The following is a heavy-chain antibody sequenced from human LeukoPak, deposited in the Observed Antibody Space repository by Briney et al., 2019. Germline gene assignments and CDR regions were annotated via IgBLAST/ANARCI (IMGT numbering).Heavy chain of an antibody. CDR2: IYYSGST. Sequence: SETLSLTCTVSGGSISSSNYYWGWIRQPPGKGLEWIGYIYYSGSTNYNPSLKSRLSISLNTSKNQFSLKLSSVTAADTAVYYCARGQEVEHTSMITDPYYFDYWGQGTLVTVSS. CDR3: ARGQEVEHTSMITDPYYFDY. D-gene: IGHD5-18*01. V-gene: IGHV4-61*05. CDR1: GGSISSSNYY. J-gene: IGHJ4*02.